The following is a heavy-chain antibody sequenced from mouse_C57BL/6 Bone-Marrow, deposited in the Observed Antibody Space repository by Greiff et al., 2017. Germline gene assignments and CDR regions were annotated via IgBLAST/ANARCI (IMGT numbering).Heavy chain of an antibody. J-gene: IGHJ4*01. CDR1: GFTFSDAW. D-gene: IGHD1-1*01. CDR3: TRSYYYGSSDYAMDY. Sequence: EVQLQESGGGLVQPGGSMKLSCAASGFTFSDAWMDWVRQSPEKGLEWVAEIRNKANNHATYYAESVKGRFTISRDDSKSSVYLQMNSLRAEDTGIYYCTRSYYYGSSDYAMDYWGQGTSVTVSS. V-gene: IGHV6-6*01. CDR2: IRNKANNHAT.